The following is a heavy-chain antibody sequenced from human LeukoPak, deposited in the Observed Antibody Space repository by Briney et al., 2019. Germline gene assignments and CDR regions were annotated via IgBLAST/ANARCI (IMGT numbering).Heavy chain of an antibody. CDR2: LSYDANSR. J-gene: IGHJ4*02. CDR3: AKVGSDIITNS. CDR1: GFTYSHYV. V-gene: IGHV3-30*18. Sequence: GGSLRLSCVASGFTYSHYVMHWVRQAPGKGLEWVAVLSYDANSRYYADSVKGRFTISRDNSKNTLYLQMNSLRPEDTALYYCAKVGSDIITNSWGQGTLVTVSS. D-gene: IGHD1-26*01.